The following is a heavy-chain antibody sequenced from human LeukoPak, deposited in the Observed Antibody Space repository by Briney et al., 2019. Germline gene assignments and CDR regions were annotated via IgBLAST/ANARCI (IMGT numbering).Heavy chain of an antibody. J-gene: IGHJ6*03. CDR1: GYTFTGYY. V-gene: IGHV1-8*02. D-gene: IGHD4-17*01. Sequence: ASVKVSCKTSGYTFTGYYMHWVRQAPGQGLEWMGWMNPNSGNTGYAQKFQGRVTMTRNTSISTAYMELSSLRSEDTAVYYCATGVTTGYYYYMDVWGKGTTVTISS. CDR2: MNPNSGNT. CDR3: ATGVTTGYYYYMDV.